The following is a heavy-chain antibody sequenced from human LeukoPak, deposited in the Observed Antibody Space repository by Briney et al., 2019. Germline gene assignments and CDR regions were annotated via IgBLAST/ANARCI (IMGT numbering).Heavy chain of an antibody. J-gene: IGHJ5*02. CDR3: AKEHCSSTSCYPVNWFDP. Sequence: GGSLRLSCAASGFSFSDYYMNWIRQAPGKGLEWVSYISGSSTYTNYAESVKGRFTISRDNAKNSLYLQMNSLRAEDTAVYYCAKEHCSSTSCYPVNWFDPWGQGTLVTVSS. V-gene: IGHV3-11*03. CDR2: ISGSSTYT. CDR1: GFSFSDYY. D-gene: IGHD2-2*01.